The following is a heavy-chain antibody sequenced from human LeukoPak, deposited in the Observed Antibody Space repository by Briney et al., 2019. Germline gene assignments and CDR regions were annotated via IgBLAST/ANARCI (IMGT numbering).Heavy chain of an antibody. CDR1: GFAVTSNH. Sequence: GGSLRLSCAASGFAVTSNHMNWVRQAPGKGLEWVSIIYTGGTTHYADSLKDRFTISRDDSKNTLYLQMNSLRAEDTAVYYCARDSSSYYFDYWGQGTLVTVSS. J-gene: IGHJ4*02. D-gene: IGHD6-6*01. CDR3: ARDSSSYYFDY. V-gene: IGHV3-66*01. CDR2: IYTGGTT.